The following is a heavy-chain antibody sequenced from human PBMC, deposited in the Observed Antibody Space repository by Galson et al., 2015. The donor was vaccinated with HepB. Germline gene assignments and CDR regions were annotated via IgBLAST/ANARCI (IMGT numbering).Heavy chain of an antibody. Sequence: QSGAEVKQPGESLKISCKGSGYSFSRHWIGWVRQMPGKGLEWMGIVYPGDSDTRYSPSFQGQVTISADKFINTAYLQWSSLKASDTATYYCARHILYCSGDNCYRYYYDGMDVWGQGTTVSVS. J-gene: IGHJ6*02. CDR1: GYSFSRHW. CDR3: ARHILYCSGDNCYRYYYDGMDV. D-gene: IGHD2-15*01. CDR2: VYPGDSDT. V-gene: IGHV5-51*01.